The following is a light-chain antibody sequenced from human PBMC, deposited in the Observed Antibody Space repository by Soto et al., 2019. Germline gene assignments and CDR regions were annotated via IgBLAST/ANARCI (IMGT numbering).Light chain of an antibody. J-gene: IGKJ1*01. CDR3: QQLNSYLTAWT. Sequence: IQFTQSPSSLSASVGDRVTITCRASQGISSYLAWYQQKPGKAPKLLIYAASTLQSGVPSRFSGSGSGTDFTLTISSLQPEDFATYYCQQLNSYLTAWTLGQGTKVDIK. V-gene: IGKV1-9*01. CDR1: QGISSY. CDR2: AAS.